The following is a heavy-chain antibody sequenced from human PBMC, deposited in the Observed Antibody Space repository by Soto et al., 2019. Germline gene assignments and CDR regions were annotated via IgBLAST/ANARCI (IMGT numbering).Heavy chain of an antibody. CDR2: IDAANGDT. D-gene: IGHD1-1*01. CDR3: ARRSHRYGIDY. J-gene: IGHJ4*02. V-gene: IGHV1-3*01. CDR1: GYTFTTCA. Sequence: QVQVVQSGAEVKEPGASVKVSCKASGYTFTTCAMQWVRQAPGQGLEWVGWIDAANGDTKYSQKFQGRLTITRDTSANTAYMELSSLTFEDTAVYYCARRSHRYGIDYWGQGTLVTVSS.